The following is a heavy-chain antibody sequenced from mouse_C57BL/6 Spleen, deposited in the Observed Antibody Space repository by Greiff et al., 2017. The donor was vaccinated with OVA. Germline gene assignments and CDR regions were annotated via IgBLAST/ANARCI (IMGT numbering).Heavy chain of an antibody. V-gene: IGHV1-64*01. J-gene: IGHJ1*03. D-gene: IGHD1-1*01. CDR3: ARSLGSSPWYFDV. Sequence: QVQLKQPGAELVKPGASVKLSCKASGYTFTSYWMHWVKQRPGQGLEWIGMIHPNSGSTNYNEKFKSKATLTVDKSSSTAYMQLSSLTSEDSAVYYGARSLGSSPWYFDVWGTGTTVTVSS. CDR2: IHPNSGST. CDR1: GYTFTSYW.